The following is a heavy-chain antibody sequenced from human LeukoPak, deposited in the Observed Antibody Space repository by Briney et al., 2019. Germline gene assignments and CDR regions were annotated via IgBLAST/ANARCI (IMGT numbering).Heavy chain of an antibody. V-gene: IGHV3-9*01. CDR1: GFTFSSYA. CDR2: ISWNSGSI. D-gene: IGHD6-13*01. CDR3: AKDIGNSSWYRYYYGMDV. J-gene: IGHJ6*02. Sequence: GGSLRLSCAASGFTFSSYAMSWVRQAPGKGLEWVSGISWNSGSIGYADSVKGRFTISRDNAKNSLYLQMNSLRAEDTALYYCAKDIGNSSWYRYYYGMDVWGQGTTVTVSS.